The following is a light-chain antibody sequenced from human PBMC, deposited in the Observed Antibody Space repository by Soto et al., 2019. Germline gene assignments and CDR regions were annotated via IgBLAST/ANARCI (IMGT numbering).Light chain of an antibody. CDR3: QQYRDLPQT. J-gene: IGKJ1*01. CDR2: NSS. CDR1: QSVRSNY. V-gene: IGKV3-20*01. Sequence: ETVLTQSPGTLSLSPGERATLSCRASQSVRSNYLAWYQQKPGQAPRLLIYNSSTRATGIPDRFSGSGSGTDFTLTISRLEPEHFALYYCQQYRDLPQTFGQGTKVEMK.